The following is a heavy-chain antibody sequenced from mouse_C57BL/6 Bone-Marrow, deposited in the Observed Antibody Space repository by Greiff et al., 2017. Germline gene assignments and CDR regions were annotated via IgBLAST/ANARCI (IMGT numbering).Heavy chain of an antibody. V-gene: IGHV5-9-1*02. CDR2: ISSGGDYI. CDR3: ARGGGDGSLDY. D-gene: IGHD2-3*01. Sequence: DVKLLQSGGDLVKPGGSLKLSCAASGFTFSSYSMSWVRQTPEKRLEWVAYISSGGDYIYYEDTVKGRFTISRDNARNTLYLQMSSLKSEDTAMYYCARGGGDGSLDYWGQGTSVTVSS. CDR1: GFTFSSYS. J-gene: IGHJ4*01.